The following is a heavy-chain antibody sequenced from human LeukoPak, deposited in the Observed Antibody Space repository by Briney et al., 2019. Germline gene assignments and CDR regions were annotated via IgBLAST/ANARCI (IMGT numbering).Heavy chain of an antibody. CDR1: GFTFSSFT. D-gene: IGHD2-15*01. J-gene: IGHJ4*02. CDR3: VRRVVVADYFDY. Sequence: SGESLRLSCAASGFTFSSFTMNWVRQAPGKGLEWVSSISSTSTYIHYADSVKGRFTISRDNAKNSLYLQMNSLRAEDTAVYYCVRRVVVADYFDYWGQGTLVTVSP. V-gene: IGHV3-21*01. CDR2: ISSTSTYI.